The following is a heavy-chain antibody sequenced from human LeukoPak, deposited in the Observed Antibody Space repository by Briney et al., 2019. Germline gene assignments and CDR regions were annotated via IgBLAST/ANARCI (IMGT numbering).Heavy chain of an antibody. J-gene: IGHJ4*02. D-gene: IGHD6-13*01. Sequence: GGSLRLSCAASGFTFSGSAMHWVRQASGKGLEWVGRIRSKANSYATAYAASVKGRFTISRDDSKNTAHLQMNSLKTEDTAVYYCTSSPQVTGTVPFVDYWGQGTLVTVSS. V-gene: IGHV3-73*01. CDR1: GFTFSGSA. CDR3: TSSPQVTGTVPFVDY. CDR2: IRSKANSYAT.